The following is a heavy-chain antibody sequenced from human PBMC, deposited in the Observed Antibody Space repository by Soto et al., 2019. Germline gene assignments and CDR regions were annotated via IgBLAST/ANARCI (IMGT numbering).Heavy chain of an antibody. J-gene: IGHJ6*02. V-gene: IGHV4-30-4*08. D-gene: IGHD2-21*02. Sequence: WTWIRQPPGKGLEWIGYVYYSGRVLYNPSLKNRLNISVDTSKNQFSLRLTSVTAADTAVYFCAREDDGGDRDYDGLDVWGQGTTVTVAS. CDR3: AREDDGGDRDYDGLDV. CDR2: VYYSGRV.